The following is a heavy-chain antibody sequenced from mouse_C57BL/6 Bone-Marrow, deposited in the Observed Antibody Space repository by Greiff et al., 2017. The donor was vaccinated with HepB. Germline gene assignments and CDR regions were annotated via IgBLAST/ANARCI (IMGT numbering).Heavy chain of an antibody. CDR2: IYPRSGNT. D-gene: IGHD2-3*01. CDR3: ARVLIYDGYYPYAMDY. J-gene: IGHJ4*01. Sequence: VQLQQSGAELARPGASVKLSCKASGYTFTSYGISWVKQRTGQGLEWIGEIYPRSGNTYYNEKFKGKATLTADKSSSTAYMELRSLTSEDSAVYFCARVLIYDGYYPYAMDYWGQGTSVTVSS. CDR1: GYTFTSYG. V-gene: IGHV1-81*01.